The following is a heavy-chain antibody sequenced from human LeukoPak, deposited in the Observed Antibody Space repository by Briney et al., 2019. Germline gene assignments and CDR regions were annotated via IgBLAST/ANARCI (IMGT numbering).Heavy chain of an antibody. CDR2: IYYSGST. CDR1: GGSINSYY. D-gene: IGHD3-10*01. Sequence: SETLSLTCTVSGGSINSYYWSWIRQPPGKGLEWIGYIYYSGSTNYNPSLKSRVTISVDTSKKQFSLKLSSVTAADTAVYYCARSSYYYGADAFDIWGQGTMVTVSS. V-gene: IGHV4-59*01. CDR3: ARSSYYYGADAFDI. J-gene: IGHJ3*02.